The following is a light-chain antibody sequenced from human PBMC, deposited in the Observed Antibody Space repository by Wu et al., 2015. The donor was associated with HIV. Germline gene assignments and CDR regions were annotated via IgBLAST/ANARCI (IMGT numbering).Light chain of an antibody. V-gene: IGKV3D-15*01. Sequence: VLTQSPSTLSVSPGDTVTLSCRASQTVATNLAWYQHKPGQAPRLVMFGASTRPIGVPARFSGSGSGTEFSLTIYNMQSDDFATYYCQQYNNWPPXTFGGGTEVEMK. CDR1: QTVATN. J-gene: IGKJ4*01. CDR3: QQYNNWPPXT. CDR2: GAS.